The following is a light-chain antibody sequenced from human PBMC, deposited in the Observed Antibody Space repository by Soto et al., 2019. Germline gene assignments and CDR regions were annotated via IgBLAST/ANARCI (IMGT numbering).Light chain of an antibody. CDR3: ATWDDGLDV. CDR2: RNN. Sequence: QLVLTQPPSASGTPGQSVTISCSGSSSNIGSYYVYWYQQLPGTAPKLLIYRNNLRPSGVPDRFSGSKSGTSASLAISGLRSEDEGDYYCATWDDGLDVFGTGTKLTVL. J-gene: IGLJ1*01. V-gene: IGLV1-47*01. CDR1: SSNIGSYY.